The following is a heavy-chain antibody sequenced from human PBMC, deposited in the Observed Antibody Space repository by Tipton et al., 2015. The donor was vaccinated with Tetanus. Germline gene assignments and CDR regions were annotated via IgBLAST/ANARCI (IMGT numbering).Heavy chain of an antibody. CDR2: ISSSSSTI. J-gene: IGHJ6*02. D-gene: IGHD3-10*01. V-gene: IGHV3-48*02. Sequence: GSLRLSCAASGFTFSSYSMNWVRQAPGEGLEWVSYISSSSSTIYYADSVKGRFTISRDNAKNSLYLQMNSLRDEDTAVYYCARDRLWFGELSHYYCYGMDVWGQGTTVTVSS. CDR1: GFTFSSYS. CDR3: ARDRLWFGELSHYYCYGMDV.